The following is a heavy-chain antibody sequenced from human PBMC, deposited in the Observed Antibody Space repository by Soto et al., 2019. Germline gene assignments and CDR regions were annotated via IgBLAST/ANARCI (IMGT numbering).Heavy chain of an antibody. CDR2: INPSGGST. D-gene: IGHD2-15*01. V-gene: IGHV1-46*01. CDR1: GYTFTSYY. Sequence: GASVKVSCKASGYTFTSYYMHWVRQAPGQGLEWMGIINPSGGSTSYAQKFQGRVTMTRDTSTSTVYMELSSLRSEDTAVYYCARDLVVVAATDRYHYYYGMDVWGQGTTVTVSS. CDR3: ARDLVVVAATDRYHYYYGMDV. J-gene: IGHJ6*02.